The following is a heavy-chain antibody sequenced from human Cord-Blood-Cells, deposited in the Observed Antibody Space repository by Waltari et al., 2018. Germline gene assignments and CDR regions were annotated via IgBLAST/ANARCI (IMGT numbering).Heavy chain of an antibody. CDR2: IIPIFGTA. V-gene: IGHV1-69*06. Sequence: QVQLVQSGAEVKKPGSSVKVSCKASGGTFSSYAISWVRQAPGQGLEWMGGIIPIFGTANYAQKFQGRVTITADKSTSTAYMELSSLRSEDTAVYYCARDMVQGVNPYNWFDPWGQGTLVTVSS. D-gene: IGHD3-10*01. J-gene: IGHJ5*02. CDR3: ARDMVQGVNPYNWFDP. CDR1: GGTFSSYA.